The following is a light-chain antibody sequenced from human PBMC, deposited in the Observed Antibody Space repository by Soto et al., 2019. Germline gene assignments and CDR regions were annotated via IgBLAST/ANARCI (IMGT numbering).Light chain of an antibody. CDR1: QGISSY. J-gene: IGKJ4*01. CDR3: QQLNSYPLT. Sequence: DIQLTQSPSFLSASVGDRVTIPCRASQGISSYLAWYQQKPGKAPKLLIYAASTLQSGVPSRFSGSGSGTEFTLTISSLQPEEFATYYCQQLNSYPLTFGGGTKVEIK. CDR2: AAS. V-gene: IGKV1-9*01.